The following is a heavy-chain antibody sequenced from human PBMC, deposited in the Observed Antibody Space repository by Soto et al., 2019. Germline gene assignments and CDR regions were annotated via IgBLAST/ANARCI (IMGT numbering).Heavy chain of an antibody. D-gene: IGHD3-22*01. CDR1: GYTFTSYG. V-gene: IGHV1-18*01. Sequence: ASVKVSCKASGYTFTSYGINWVRQAPGQGLEWLGWVSAYDGYTNYAQILQGRVSMTTDTSTETAYMELRSLRSDDTAMYYCARGGFYDSSGARNYYYYGMNVWGQGTTVTVSS. CDR3: ARGGFYDSSGARNYYYYGMNV. J-gene: IGHJ6*02. CDR2: VSAYDGYT.